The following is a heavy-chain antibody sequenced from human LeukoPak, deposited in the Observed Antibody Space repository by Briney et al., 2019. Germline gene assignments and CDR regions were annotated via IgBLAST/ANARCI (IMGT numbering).Heavy chain of an antibody. Sequence: GGSLRLSCAASGFTFDDYGMSWVRHAPGKGVEWVSGINWNGGSTGYADSVKGRFTISRDNSKNSLYLQMNSLRAEDTALYYCATEPYYYDSSARDDYYYGMDVWGQGTTVTVSS. CDR3: ATEPYYYDSSARDDYYYGMDV. J-gene: IGHJ6*02. V-gene: IGHV3-20*04. D-gene: IGHD3-22*01. CDR2: INWNGGST. CDR1: GFTFDDYG.